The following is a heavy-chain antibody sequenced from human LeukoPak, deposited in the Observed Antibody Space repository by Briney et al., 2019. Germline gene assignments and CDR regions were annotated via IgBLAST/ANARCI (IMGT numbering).Heavy chain of an antibody. CDR2: INPNSGDT. CDR3: ARGSTVGATESLGFDY. Sequence: ASVKVSCKASGDTFTGYYIHWVRQAPGQGLEWMGWINPNSGDTHYAQKFQGRVTMTRDTSISTAYMELSRLRSDDTAMYYCARGSTVGATESLGFDYWGQGNPVTVSS. V-gene: IGHV1-2*02. J-gene: IGHJ4*02. CDR1: GDTFTGYY. D-gene: IGHD1-26*01.